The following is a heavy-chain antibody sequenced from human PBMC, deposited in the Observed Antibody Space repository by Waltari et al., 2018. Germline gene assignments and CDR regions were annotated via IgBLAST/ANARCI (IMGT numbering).Heavy chain of an antibody. CDR1: GYTLPDLS. CDR3: ATDFEYYYGSGSYHNWFDP. D-gene: IGHD3-10*01. CDR2: FDPEDGET. J-gene: IGHJ5*02. V-gene: IGHV1-24*01. Sequence: QVQLVQSGAEVKKPGASVKVSCKVSGYTLPDLSMHWVRQAPGKGLEWMGGFDPEDGETIYAQKFQGRVTMTEDTSTDTAYMELSSLRSEDTAVYYCATDFEYYYGSGSYHNWFDPWGQGTLVTVSS.